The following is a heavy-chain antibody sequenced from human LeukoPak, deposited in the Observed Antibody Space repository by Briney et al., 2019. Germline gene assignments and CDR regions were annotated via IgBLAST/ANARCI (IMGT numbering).Heavy chain of an antibody. CDR1: RGTFSDYT. CDR2: IIPMLGTA. V-gene: IGHV1-69*16. CDR3: ARDGLLTRTGMDV. D-gene: IGHD3/OR15-3a*01. Sequence: SVKVSCKASRGTFSDYTISWVRQAPGQGLEWMGGIIPMLGTAKYAQNFQGRVTITTDDSSSTVYMELSGLRFEDTASYFCARDGLLTRTGMDVWGKGTTVTVSS. J-gene: IGHJ6*03.